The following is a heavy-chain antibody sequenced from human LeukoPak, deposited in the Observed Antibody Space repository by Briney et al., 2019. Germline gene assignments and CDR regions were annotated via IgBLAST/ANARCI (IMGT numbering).Heavy chain of an antibody. CDR2: MNPNSGST. Sequence: ASVKVDCKASGYTFTSYDINWVRQATGQGLEWMGWMNPNSGSTGYAQKFQGRVTITRNTSISTAYMELSGLRSEDTAAYYCARGRSTGYPYYFEYWGQGTLVTVSS. CDR3: ARGRSTGYPYYFEY. V-gene: IGHV1-8*03. CDR1: GYTFTSYD. J-gene: IGHJ4*02. D-gene: IGHD5-12*01.